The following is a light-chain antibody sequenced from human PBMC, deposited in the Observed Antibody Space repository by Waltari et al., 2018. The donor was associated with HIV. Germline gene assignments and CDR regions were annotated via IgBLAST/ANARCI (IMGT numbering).Light chain of an antibody. CDR2: GQN. Sequence: SSELTQDPAVSVALGQTVRISCPGDSLRSYYASWYQQRPGQAPVLVIYGQNNRPSGIPDRFSGSTSGNTGSLTITGAQAEDEADYYCSSRDSSGNHYVFGSGTKVSVL. CDR3: SSRDSSGNHYV. J-gene: IGLJ1*01. CDR1: SLRSYY. V-gene: IGLV3-19*01.